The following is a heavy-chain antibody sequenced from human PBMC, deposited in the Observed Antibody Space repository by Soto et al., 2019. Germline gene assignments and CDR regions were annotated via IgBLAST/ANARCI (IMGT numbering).Heavy chain of an antibody. V-gene: IGHV1-69*01. CDR1: GGTFSTYG. J-gene: IGHJ4*02. CDR2: IIPVFAST. D-gene: IGHD2-15*01. CDR3: ATEGVRGTAIHQFDH. Sequence: QVHLVQSGAEVKKPASSVKVSCQASGGTFSTYGITWVRQAPGHGLEWMGAIIPVFASTSSAQLFRGRVSITADEATCTAYMELSSLTSEDTAIYYCATEGVRGTAIHQFDHWGKGTLVTVS.